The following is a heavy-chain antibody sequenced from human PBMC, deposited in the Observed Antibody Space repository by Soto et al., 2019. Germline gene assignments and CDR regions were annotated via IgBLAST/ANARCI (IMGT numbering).Heavy chain of an antibody. V-gene: IGHV1-18*01. D-gene: IGHD1-1*01. CDR1: GYAFTTYG. Sequence: QVHLVQSGAEVKKPGASVKVSCQGSGYAFTTYGITWVRQAPGQGLEWMGWISAHNGNTNYAQKLQVRVTVTRHTSTSTAYMELRSLRYDDTAVYYCARGRYGDYWGQGALVTVSS. CDR2: ISAHNGNT. CDR3: ARGRYGDY. J-gene: IGHJ4*02.